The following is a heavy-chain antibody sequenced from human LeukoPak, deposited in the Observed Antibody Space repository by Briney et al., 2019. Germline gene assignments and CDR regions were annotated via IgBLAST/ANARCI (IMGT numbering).Heavy chain of an antibody. CDR2: ISYDGSNK. J-gene: IGHJ4*02. Sequence: GGSLRLSCAASGLTFSSYAMHWVRQAPGKGLEWVAVISYDGSNKYYADSVKGRFTISRGNSKNTLYLQMNSLRAEDTAVYYCARDYSNYFDYWGQGILVTVSS. CDR3: ARDYSNYFDY. CDR1: GLTFSSYA. D-gene: IGHD4-11*01. V-gene: IGHV3-30*04.